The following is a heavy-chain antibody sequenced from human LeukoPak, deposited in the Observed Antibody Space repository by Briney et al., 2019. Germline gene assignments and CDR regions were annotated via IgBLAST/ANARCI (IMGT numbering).Heavy chain of an antibody. CDR1: GFTFRSYG. J-gene: IGHJ4*02. V-gene: IGHV3-30*18. CDR2: ISPDGRSE. Sequence: GGSLRLSCAGSGFTFRSYGMHWVRQSPGKGLEWLALISPDGRSEYTISRVNSKSTVYLQMNSLRPEDTALYYCAKDYGGVSNFWGQGTLVTVSS. CDR3: AKDYGGVSNF. D-gene: IGHD3-16*01.